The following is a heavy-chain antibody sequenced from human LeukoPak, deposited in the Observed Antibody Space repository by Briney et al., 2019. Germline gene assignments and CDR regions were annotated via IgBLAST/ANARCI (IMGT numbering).Heavy chain of an antibody. CDR2: IYYSGST. CDR1: GESLSGNY. V-gene: IGHV4-59*01. J-gene: IGHJ4*02. D-gene: IGHD6-13*01. CDR3: ARGGIAAANY. Sequence: SETLSLTCAVYGESLSGNYWSWIRQPPGKGLEWIGYIYYSGSTNYNPSLKSRVTISVDTSKNQFSLKLSSVTAADTAVYYCARGGIAAANYWGQGTLVTVSS.